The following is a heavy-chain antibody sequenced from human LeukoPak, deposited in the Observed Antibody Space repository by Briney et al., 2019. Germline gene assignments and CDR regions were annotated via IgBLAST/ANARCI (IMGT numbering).Heavy chain of an antibody. D-gene: IGHD3-22*01. J-gene: IGHJ1*01. V-gene: IGHV3-23*01. Sequence: GGSLRLSCAASGFTFSGFAMSGIRQAPGKGLEWVSAISHSGGSTYYADSVKGRFTISRDNAKNSLYLQMDGLRAEDTAIYYCARVDYDRSGEDANAEYFQHWGQGTLVTVSS. CDR2: ISHSGGST. CDR1: GFTFSGFA. CDR3: ARVDYDRSGEDANAEYFQH.